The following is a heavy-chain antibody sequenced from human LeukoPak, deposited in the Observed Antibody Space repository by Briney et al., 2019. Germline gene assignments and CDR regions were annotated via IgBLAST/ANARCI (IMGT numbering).Heavy chain of an antibody. J-gene: IGHJ3*02. Sequence: SETLSLTCTVSGDSISEYYWSWIRQPPGKGLEWIGYIYYSGSTNYNPSLKSRVTISVDTSKNQFSLKLSSVTAADTAVYYCARGLRYFDWPIWGQGTMVTVSS. V-gene: IGHV4-59*01. CDR3: ARGLRYFDWPI. D-gene: IGHD3-9*01. CDR2: IYYSGST. CDR1: GDSISEYY.